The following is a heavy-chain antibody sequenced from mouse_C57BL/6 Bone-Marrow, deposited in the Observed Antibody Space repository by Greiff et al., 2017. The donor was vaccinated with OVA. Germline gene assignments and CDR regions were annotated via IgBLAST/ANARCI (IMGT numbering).Heavy chain of an antibody. CDR2: IRSKSNNYAT. CDR3: VRHPSYWYFDV. V-gene: IGHV10-1*01. Sequence: EVQLVESGGGLVQPKGSLKLSCAASGFSFNTYAMNWVPPAPSPGLEWVARIRSKSNNYATYYADSVKDRFTISRDDSESMLYLQMNHLKTEGTASYYWVRHPSYWYFDVWGTGTTVTVSS. J-gene: IGHJ1*03. CDR1: GFSFNTYA.